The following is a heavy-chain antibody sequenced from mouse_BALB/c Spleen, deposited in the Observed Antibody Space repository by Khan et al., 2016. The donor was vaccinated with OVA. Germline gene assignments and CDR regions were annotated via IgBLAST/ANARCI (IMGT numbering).Heavy chain of an antibody. CDR3: TRGVMTTGYCDY. J-gene: IGHJ2*01. V-gene: IGHV1-87*01. Sequence: VQLQQSGAELARPGASVKLSCKASGYTFTSYWMQWVKQRPGQGMEWIGTLYPGDGDTRYTQKLKGKATLTADKSSSTAYRQLSSLASEDSAVYCCTRGVMTTGYCDYWGQGTTLTVSS. CDR1: GYTFTSYW. D-gene: IGHD1-1*01. CDR2: LYPGDGDT.